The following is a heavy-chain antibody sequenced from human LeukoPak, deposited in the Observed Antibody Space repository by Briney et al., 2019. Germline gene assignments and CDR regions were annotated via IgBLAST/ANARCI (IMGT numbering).Heavy chain of an antibody. CDR2: IKQDGSEK. V-gene: IGHV3-7*01. Sequence: GGSLRLSCAASGVTFSIYWMSWVRQAPGKGLEWVANIKQDGSEKYYVDSVKGRFTISRDNAKNSLYLQMNSLRAEDTAVYYCARAGADCGGDCFFFDYWGQGTLVTVSS. J-gene: IGHJ4*02. CDR1: GVTFSIYW. CDR3: ARAGADCGGDCFFFDY. D-gene: IGHD2-21*02.